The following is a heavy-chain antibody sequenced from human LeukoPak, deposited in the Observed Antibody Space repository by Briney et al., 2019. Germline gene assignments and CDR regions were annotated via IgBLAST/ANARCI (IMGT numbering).Heavy chain of an antibody. D-gene: IGHD5-12*01. CDR1: GYTFTGYY. V-gene: IGHV1-2*02. Sequence: GASVKVSCKASGYTFTGYYMHWVRQAPGQGLEWMGWINPNSGGTNYAQKFQGRVTMTRDTSISTAYMELSRLRSDDTAVYYCARDRGSGYDFYYFDYWGQGTLVTVSS. CDR3: ARDRGSGYDFYYFDY. CDR2: INPNSGGT. J-gene: IGHJ4*02.